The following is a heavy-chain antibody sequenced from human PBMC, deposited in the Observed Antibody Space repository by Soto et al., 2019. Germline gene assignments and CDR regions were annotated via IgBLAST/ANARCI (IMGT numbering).Heavy chain of an antibody. Sequence: LXLSCAASGFTFSSYAMSWVRQAPGKGLEWVSAISGSGGSTYYADSVKGRFTISRDNSKNTLYLQMNSLRAEDTAVYYCAKDVYDFWSGYYNGYFDYWGQGTLVTVSS. V-gene: IGHV3-23*01. J-gene: IGHJ4*02. D-gene: IGHD3-3*01. CDR2: ISGSGGST. CDR1: GFTFSSYA. CDR3: AKDVYDFWSGYYNGYFDY.